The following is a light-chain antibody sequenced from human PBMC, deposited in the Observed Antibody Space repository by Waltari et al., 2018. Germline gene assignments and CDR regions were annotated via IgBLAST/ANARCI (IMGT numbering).Light chain of an antibody. CDR3: QQYSSFST. CDR2: MAS. V-gene: IGKV1-5*03. J-gene: IGKJ2*01. CDR1: QSVGTW. Sequence: DIQMTQSPSTLSASVGDRVTISCRASQSVGTWLAWYQQKPGKASKLLIYMASSLESGVPSRFSGSGSVTEVTLTINSLQPDDFATYSCQQYSSFSTFGQGTKVDI.